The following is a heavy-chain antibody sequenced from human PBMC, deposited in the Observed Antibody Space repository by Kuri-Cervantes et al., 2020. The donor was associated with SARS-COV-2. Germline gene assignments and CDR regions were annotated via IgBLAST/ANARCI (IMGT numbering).Heavy chain of an antibody. CDR1: GGSISSGDYY. CDR2: IYYSGST. J-gene: IGHJ5*02. Sequence: LRLSCTVSGGSISSGDYYWSWIRQPPGKGLEWIGYIYYSGSTYYNPSLKSRVTISVDTSKNQFSLKLSSVTAADTAVYYCARDYGASGYNWFDPWGQGTLVTVSS. CDR3: ARDYGASGYNWFDP. D-gene: IGHD3-10*01. V-gene: IGHV4-30-4*08.